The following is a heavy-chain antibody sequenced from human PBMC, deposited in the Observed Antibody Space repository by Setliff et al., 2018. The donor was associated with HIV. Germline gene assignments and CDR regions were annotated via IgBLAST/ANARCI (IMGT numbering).Heavy chain of an antibody. CDR3: ASGKGVGGVIITGGLDV. D-gene: IGHD3-10*01. V-gene: IGHV1-8*01. J-gene: IGHJ6*04. CDR1: GHTFSNSD. CDR2: MNPNTGVA. Sequence: ASVKVSCKASGHTFSNSDIHWVRRATGQGLEWMGWMNPNTGVAGYALKFQGRVTMTRDTSISTAYMELSGLTSEDTAVYWCASGKGVGGVIITGGLDVWGKGTTVTVSS.